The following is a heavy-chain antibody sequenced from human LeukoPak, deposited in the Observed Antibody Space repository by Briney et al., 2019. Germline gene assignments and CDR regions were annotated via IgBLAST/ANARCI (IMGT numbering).Heavy chain of an antibody. Sequence: SVKVSCKASAGTFIKYSISWVRQAPGQGLEWMGGIIPIFGTANYAQKFQGRVTITADESTSTAYMELSSLRSEDTAVYYCARDEIMVRGAHMDVWGKGTTVTVSS. V-gene: IGHV1-69*01. CDR2: IIPIFGTA. CDR3: ARDEIMVRGAHMDV. J-gene: IGHJ6*03. CDR1: AGTFIKYS. D-gene: IGHD3-10*01.